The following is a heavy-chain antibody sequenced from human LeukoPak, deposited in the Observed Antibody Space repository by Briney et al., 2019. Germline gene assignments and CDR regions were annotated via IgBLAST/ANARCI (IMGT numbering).Heavy chain of an antibody. CDR1: GGSFSGYY. J-gene: IGHJ3*02. D-gene: IGHD6-13*01. Sequence: SETLSLTCAVYGGSFSGYYWSWIRQPPGKGLEWIGEINHSGSTNYNPSLKSRVTISVDTSKNQFSLKLSSVTAADTAVYYCARRDSSSLRGAFDIWGQGTMVTVSS. CDR2: INHSGST. CDR3: ARRDSSSLRGAFDI. V-gene: IGHV4-34*01.